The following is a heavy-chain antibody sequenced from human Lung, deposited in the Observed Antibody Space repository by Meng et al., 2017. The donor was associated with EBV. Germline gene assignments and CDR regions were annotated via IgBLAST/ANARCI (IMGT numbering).Heavy chain of an antibody. J-gene: IGHJ2*01. CDR2: TYYRSKWYN. CDR3: ARGATSVFDL. CDR1: GESVSSSSAA. Sequence: QLQQSGPGLVNPSQNLSPPCVISGESVSSSSAAWTWIRQSPSRGLEWLGRTYYRSKWYNDYAVIVKSRITINPDTSKNQFSLQLNSVTPEDTAVYYCARGATSVFDLWGRGTLVTVSS. V-gene: IGHV6-1*01.